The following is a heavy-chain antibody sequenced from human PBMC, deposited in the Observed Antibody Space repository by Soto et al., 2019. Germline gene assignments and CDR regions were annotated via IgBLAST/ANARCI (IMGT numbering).Heavy chain of an antibody. CDR3: ATQAPYSSSPYYYYYLDV. CDR2: INHTGST. Sequence: QVQLQQWGAGLLKPSETLSLTCAVYGGSFSGYYWSWIRQSPGKGLEWIGEINHTGSTNCNPSLKSRATISVDTSKNQFSLKLNSVTAADTAVYYCATQAPYSSSPYYYYYLDVGGKGTTVTVSS. J-gene: IGHJ6*03. D-gene: IGHD6-6*01. V-gene: IGHV4-34*01. CDR1: GGSFSGYY.